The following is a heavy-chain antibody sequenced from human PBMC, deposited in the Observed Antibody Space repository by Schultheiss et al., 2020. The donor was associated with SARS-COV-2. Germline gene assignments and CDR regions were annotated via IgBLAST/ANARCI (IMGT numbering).Heavy chain of an antibody. CDR1: GLTFSSYS. CDR3: ARALAARIEGTDYYYYGMDV. CDR2: ISSSSSYI. Sequence: GGSLRLSCAASGLTFSSYSMNWVRQAPGKGLEWVSSISSSSSYIYYADSVKGRFTISRDNAKNSLYLQMNSLRAEDTAVYYCARALAARIEGTDYYYYGMDVWGQGTTVTVSS. J-gene: IGHJ6*02. V-gene: IGHV3-21*01. D-gene: IGHD6-6*01.